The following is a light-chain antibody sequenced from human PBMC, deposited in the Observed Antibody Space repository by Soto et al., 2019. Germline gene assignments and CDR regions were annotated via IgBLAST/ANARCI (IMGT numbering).Light chain of an antibody. V-gene: IGKV3-20*01. CDR3: QQYGSSPPT. Sequence: EIVLTQSPGTLSLSPGDRASLSCRASQTITSSFLAWYQQKPGQAPRLLISAASSRATGIPDRFSGSGSETDFTLTISRLEPEDFAVYFCQQYGSSPPTFDQGTKVEIK. CDR2: AAS. J-gene: IGKJ1*01. CDR1: QTITSSF.